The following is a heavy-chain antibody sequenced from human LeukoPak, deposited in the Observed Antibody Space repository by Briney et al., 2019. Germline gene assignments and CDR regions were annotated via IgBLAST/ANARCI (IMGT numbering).Heavy chain of an antibody. CDR2: IYSGGST. D-gene: IGHD6-19*01. Sequence: LAGGSLRLSCAASGFTVSSNYMSWVRQAPGKGLEWVSVIYSGGSTYYADSVKGRLTISRDNSKNTLYLQMNSLRAEDTAVYYCALPSSGWSLPLGYWGQGTLVTVSS. V-gene: IGHV3-66*01. CDR1: GFTVSSNY. J-gene: IGHJ4*02. CDR3: ALPSSGWSLPLGY.